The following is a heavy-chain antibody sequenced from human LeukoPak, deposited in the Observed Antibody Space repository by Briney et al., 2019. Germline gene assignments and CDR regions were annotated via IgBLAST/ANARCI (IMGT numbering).Heavy chain of an antibody. CDR3: ARDRDSGDYTAAPGDY. J-gene: IGHJ4*02. CDR2: IWYDGSNK. CDR1: GFTFSSYG. D-gene: IGHD4-17*01. V-gene: IGHV3-33*01. Sequence: GGSLRLFCAASGFTFSSYGMHWVRQAPGKGLEWVAVIWYDGSNKYYADSVKGRFTISRDNSKNTLYLQMNSLRDEDTAVYYCARDRDSGDYTAAPGDYWGQGTLVTVSS.